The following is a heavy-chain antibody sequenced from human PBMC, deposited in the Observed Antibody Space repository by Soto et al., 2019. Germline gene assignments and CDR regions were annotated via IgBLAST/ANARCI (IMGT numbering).Heavy chain of an antibody. CDR1: GYTFTSYY. CDR3: AKNGQPPYYYYGLDV. V-gene: IGHV1-18*04. D-gene: IGHD2-8*01. Sequence: ASVKVSCKASGYTFTSYYMHWVRQAPGQGLEWMGRISGYNGNTNYAQKFQGRVSMTIDTSTTTAYMELRSLTSDDTAVYYCAKNGQPPYYYYGLDVWGQGTKVTVS. J-gene: IGHJ6*02. CDR2: ISGYNGNT.